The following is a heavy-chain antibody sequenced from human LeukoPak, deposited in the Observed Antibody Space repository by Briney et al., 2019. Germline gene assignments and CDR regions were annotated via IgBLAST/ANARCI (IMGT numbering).Heavy chain of an antibody. CDR2: ISWNSAYI. CDR1: GFTIENYA. V-gene: IGHV3-9*01. CDR3: ARDTFGGIIAFDY. Sequence: GRSLRLSCAASGFTIENYAMQWVRQVPGKGLEWISGISWNSAYIEYADSVKGRFTISRDNAKNSVYLQMNSLRPEDTALYYCARDTFGGIIAFDYWGQGTLVTVSS. J-gene: IGHJ4*02. D-gene: IGHD3-16*01.